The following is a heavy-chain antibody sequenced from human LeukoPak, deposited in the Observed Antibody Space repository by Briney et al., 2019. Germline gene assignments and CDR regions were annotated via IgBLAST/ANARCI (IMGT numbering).Heavy chain of an antibody. J-gene: IGHJ4*02. Sequence: SETLSLTCTVSGYSISSGYYWGWIRQPPGKGLEWIGSIYHSGSTYYNPSLKSRVTISVDTSKNQFSLKLSSVTAADTAVYYRARQVVIEHFDYWGQGTLVTVSS. CDR2: IYHSGST. CDR3: ARQVVIEHFDY. V-gene: IGHV4-38-2*02. D-gene: IGHD3-22*01. CDR1: GYSISSGYY.